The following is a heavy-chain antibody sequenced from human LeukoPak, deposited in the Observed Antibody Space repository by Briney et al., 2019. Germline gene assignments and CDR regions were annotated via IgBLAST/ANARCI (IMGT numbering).Heavy chain of an antibody. CDR3: ATTSTGDYYYYYMDV. CDR1: GGSISSYY. CDR2: IYYSGST. D-gene: IGHD2-8*02. J-gene: IGHJ6*03. V-gene: IGHV4-59*01. Sequence: PSETLSLTCTVSGGSISSYYWSWIRQPPGKGLAWIGYIYYSGSTNYNPSLKSRVAISVDTSKNQFSLKLSSVTAADTAVYYCATTSTGDYYYYYMDVWGKGTTVTVSS.